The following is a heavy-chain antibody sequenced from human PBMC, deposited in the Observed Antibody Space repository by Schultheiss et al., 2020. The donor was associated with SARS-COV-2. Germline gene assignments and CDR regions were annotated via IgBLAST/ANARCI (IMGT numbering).Heavy chain of an antibody. CDR1: GYSISSGYY. CDR2: IYYSGST. V-gene: IGHV4-61*01. Sequence: SETLSLTCAVSGYSISSGYYWGWIRQPPGKGLEWIGYIYYSGSTNYNPSLKSRVTISVDTSKNQFSLKLSSVTAADTAVYYCARDGRFLEWSLFDYWGQGTLVTVSS. D-gene: IGHD3-3*01. CDR3: ARDGRFLEWSLFDY. J-gene: IGHJ4*02.